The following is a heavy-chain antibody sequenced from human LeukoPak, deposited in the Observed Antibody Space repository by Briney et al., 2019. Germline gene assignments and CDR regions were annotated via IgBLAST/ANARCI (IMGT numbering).Heavy chain of an antibody. D-gene: IGHD2-15*01. J-gene: IGHJ5*02. CDR2: IYYSGST. V-gene: IGHV4-31*03. CDR3: ASQYCSGGSCYDWFDP. Sequence: SQTLSLTCTVSGGSISSGGYYRSWIRQHPGKGLEWIGYIYYSGSTYYNTSLKSRVTISVDTSKNQFSLKLSSVTAADTAVYYCASQYCSGGSCYDWFDPWGQGTLVTVSS. CDR1: GGSISSGGYY.